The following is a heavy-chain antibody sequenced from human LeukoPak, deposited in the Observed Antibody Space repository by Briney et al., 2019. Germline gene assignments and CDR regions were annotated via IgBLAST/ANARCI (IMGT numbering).Heavy chain of an antibody. CDR3: VREAGYCTAASCSKTNWFDP. Sequence: GGSLRLSCVASGFVFSSHAMSWVRQAPGKGLEWVSVISNGYYYADSVKGRFTISRDNSKNTVYLQMSSLRAEDTAVYFCVREAGYCTAASCSKTNWFDPWGQGTLVTVSS. J-gene: IGHJ5*02. D-gene: IGHD2-8*02. CDR2: ISNGY. V-gene: IGHV3-23*03. CDR1: GFVFSSHA.